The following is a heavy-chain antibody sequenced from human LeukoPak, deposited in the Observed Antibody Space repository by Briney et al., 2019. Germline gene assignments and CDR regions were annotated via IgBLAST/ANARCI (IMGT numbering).Heavy chain of an antibody. D-gene: IGHD6-13*01. CDR1: GGSFSGYY. V-gene: IGHV4-34*01. J-gene: IGHJ4*02. CDR3: ARATGKYSSSWSGLDY. CDR2: INHSGST. Sequence: PSETLSLTCAVYGGSFSGYYWSWIRQPPGKGLEWIGEINHSGSTNYNPSLKSRVTISVDTSKNQFSLKLSSVTAADTAVYYCARATGKYSSSWSGLDYWGQGTLVTVSS.